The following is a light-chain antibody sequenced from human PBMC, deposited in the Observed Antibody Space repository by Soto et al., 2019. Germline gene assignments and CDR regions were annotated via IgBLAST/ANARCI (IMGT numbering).Light chain of an antibody. CDR1: QGISNY. V-gene: IGKV1-9*01. Sequence: IQLTQSPSSLSASVGDRVTITCRASQGISNYLAWYQQKPGKAPKLLIYIASTLQGGVPSRFSDSGSGTDFSLAISSHQPEDVATYYCQYLNSFPLSFGGGTKVEIK. CDR2: IAS. J-gene: IGKJ4*01. CDR3: QYLNSFPLS.